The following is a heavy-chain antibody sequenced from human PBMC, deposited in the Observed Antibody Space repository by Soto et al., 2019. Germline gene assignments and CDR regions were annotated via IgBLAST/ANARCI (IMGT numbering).Heavy chain of an antibody. Sequence: ASVKVSCKASGGTFSSYAISWVRQAPGQGLEWMGGIIPIFGTANYAQKFQGRVTITADESTSTAYMELSSLRSEDTAVYYCARDLGIVVVPAATRYYYYYYGMDVWGQGTTVTVSS. CDR2: IIPIFGTA. CDR3: ARDLGIVVVPAATRYYYYYYGMDV. J-gene: IGHJ6*02. CDR1: GGTFSSYA. D-gene: IGHD2-2*01. V-gene: IGHV1-69*13.